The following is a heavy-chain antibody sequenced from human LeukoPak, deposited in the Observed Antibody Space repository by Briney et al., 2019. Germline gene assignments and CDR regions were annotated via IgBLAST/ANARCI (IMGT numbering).Heavy chain of an antibody. V-gene: IGHV3-23*01. Sequence: PGGSLRLSCAASGFTFSTYAMSWVRQAPGKGLEWVSTIRGTGGGTSYADSVRGRFTISRDNSKNTLYLQMNSLRAEDTAVYYCAKDPRDGYSSGWYFDYWDQGTLVTVSS. CDR1: GFTFSTYA. CDR2: IRGTGGGT. J-gene: IGHJ4*02. CDR3: AKDPRDGYSSGWYFDY. D-gene: IGHD6-19*01.